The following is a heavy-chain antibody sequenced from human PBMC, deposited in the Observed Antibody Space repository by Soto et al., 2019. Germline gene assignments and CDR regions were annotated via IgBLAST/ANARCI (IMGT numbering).Heavy chain of an antibody. CDR1: GASVSGTNF. CDR3: ARDKKDYGVRPRFDY. V-gene: IGHV4-4*02. D-gene: IGHD4-17*01. J-gene: IGHJ4*02. CDR2: IYHSGST. Sequence: PSETLSLTCAVSGASVSGTNFWSWARQPPGKGLEWIGHIYHSGSTNYNPSLKSRVTISVDTSKNQFSLKLSSVTAADTAVYYCARDKKDYGVRPRFDYWGQGTLVTVSS.